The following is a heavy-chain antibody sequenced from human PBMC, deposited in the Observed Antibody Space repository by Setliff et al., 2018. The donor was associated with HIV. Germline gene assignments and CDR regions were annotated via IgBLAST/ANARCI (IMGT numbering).Heavy chain of an antibody. CDR2: FYTSGST. CDR1: GGSFTTYY. Sequence: SETLSLTCTVSGGSFTTYYWSWLRQPPGKELEWIGYFYTSGSTNYNPSLKSRVTISIDTSKNQFSLKLSSVTATDTAVYYCARDAGPHYGSGPPLEYWGQGIQVPVSS. D-gene: IGHD3-10*01. CDR3: ARDAGPHYGSGPPLEY. J-gene: IGHJ4*02. V-gene: IGHV4-4*09.